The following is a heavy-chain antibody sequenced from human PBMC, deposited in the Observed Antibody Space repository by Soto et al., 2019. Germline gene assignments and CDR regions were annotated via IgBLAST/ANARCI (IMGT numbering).Heavy chain of an antibody. V-gene: IGHV4-39*01. J-gene: IGHJ3*02. D-gene: IGHD6-19*01. CDR1: GGSISSSSYY. CDR2: IYYSGST. CDR3: ARLPRGAIAVAGSDAFDI. Sequence: SETLSLTCTVSGGSISSSSYYWGWIRQPPGKGLEWIGSIYYSGSTYYNPSLKSRVTISVDTSKNQFSLKLSSVTAADTAVYYCARLPRGAIAVAGSDAFDIWGQGTMVTVSS.